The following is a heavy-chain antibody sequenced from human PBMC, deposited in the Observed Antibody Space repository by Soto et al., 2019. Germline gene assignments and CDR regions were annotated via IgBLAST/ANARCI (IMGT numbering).Heavy chain of an antibody. CDR3: ARRTVNIRTFYSGLKTHCFDY. V-gene: IGHV4-39*01. Sequence: PSETLSFTCAVSGDSMSSSDYYWGWIRQPPGKGLEWIGSIYYSGSTYYNPSLQSRVAISVDTSKNQFSLKLKSVTAADTAIYYCARRTVNIRTFYSGLKTHCFDYWGQGAPVTVSS. CDR1: GDSMSSSDYY. D-gene: IGHD6-19*01. J-gene: IGHJ4*02. CDR2: IYYSGST.